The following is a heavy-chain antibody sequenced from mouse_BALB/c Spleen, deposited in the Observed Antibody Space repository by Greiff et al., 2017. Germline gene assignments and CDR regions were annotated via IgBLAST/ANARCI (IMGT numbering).Heavy chain of an antibody. J-gene: IGHJ3*01. CDR3: ARYGDYDYDEAWFAY. D-gene: IGHD2-4*01. CDR2: ISYSGST. V-gene: IGHV3-8*02. Sequence: EVKLMESGPSLVKPSQTLSLTCSVTGDSITSGYWNWFRKFPGNKLEYMGYISYSGSTYYNPSLKSRIPITRDTSKNQYYLQLNSVTTEDTATYYCARYGDYDYDEAWFAYWGQGTLVTVSA. CDR1: GDSITSGY.